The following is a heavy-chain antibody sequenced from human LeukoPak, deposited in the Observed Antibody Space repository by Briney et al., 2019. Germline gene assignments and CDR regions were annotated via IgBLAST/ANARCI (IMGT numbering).Heavy chain of an antibody. Sequence: GGSLRLSCAASGFTFSSYAMTWVRQAPGKGLEWVSSISGSGNSTYYADSVKGRFTISRDNSKNTLYLQINSLRAEDTAVYYCAKVQTPYCSSTSCYNFDYWGQGTLVTVSS. CDR1: GFTFSSYA. V-gene: IGHV3-23*01. J-gene: IGHJ4*02. D-gene: IGHD2-2*02. CDR3: AKVQTPYCSSTSCYNFDY. CDR2: ISGSGNST.